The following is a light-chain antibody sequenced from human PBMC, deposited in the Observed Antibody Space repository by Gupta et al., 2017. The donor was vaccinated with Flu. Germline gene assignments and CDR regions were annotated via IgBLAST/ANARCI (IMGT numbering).Light chain of an antibody. Sequence: SYALTQAPSVSVAPGQTARFTCGGDNIGSKSVHWYQQRPGQAPVVVVYEDSERPSGIPERFSGSNSGNTATLTISRVEAGDEADYYCQVWDTSGNHPGVFGGGTNLTVL. J-gene: IGLJ3*02. CDR2: EDS. CDR1: NIGSKS. V-gene: IGLV3-21*02. CDR3: QVWDTSGNHPGV.